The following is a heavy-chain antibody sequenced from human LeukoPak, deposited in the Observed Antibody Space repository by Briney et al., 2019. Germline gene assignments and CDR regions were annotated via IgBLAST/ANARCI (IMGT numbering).Heavy chain of an antibody. CDR2: IYYSGST. J-gene: IGHJ4*02. D-gene: IGHD4-17*01. V-gene: IGHV4-59*01. CDR3: ARDGDYGDFDY. Sequence: SGTLSLTCTVSGGSISSYYWSWIRKPPGKGLEWIGYIYYSGSTNYNPSLKSRVTISVDTSKNQFSLKLSSVTAADTAVYYCARDGDYGDFDYWGQGTLVTVSS. CDR1: GGSISSYY.